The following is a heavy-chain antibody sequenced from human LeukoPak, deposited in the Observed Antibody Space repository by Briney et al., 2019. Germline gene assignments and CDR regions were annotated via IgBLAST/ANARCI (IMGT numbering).Heavy chain of an antibody. CDR1: GFTFTRNW. V-gene: IGHV3-7*01. CDR3: AIAEAYSGTF. Sequence: PGTSLRLSCAASGFTFTRNWMSWVRQTPGRGLEWVAHIKQDGSEKYYVDSVKGRFTISRDNARNSLSLQMNSLRAEDTAVYYCAIAEAYSGTFWGQGTQVTVSS. J-gene: IGHJ4*02. CDR2: IKQDGSEK. D-gene: IGHD1-26*01.